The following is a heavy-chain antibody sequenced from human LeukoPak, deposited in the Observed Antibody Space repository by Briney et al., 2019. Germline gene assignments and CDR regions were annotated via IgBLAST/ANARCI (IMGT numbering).Heavy chain of an antibody. CDR1: GGSINSGNYY. Sequence: PSQTLSLTCTVSGGSINSGNYYWSWIRQPAGKGLEWIGRVYTSGNTNYNPSLKSRVTISLDTSKNQFSLRLSSVTAADTAVYYCAREGGSPQGAFDIWGQGTMVTVSS. CDR3: AREGGSPQGAFDI. J-gene: IGHJ3*02. CDR2: VYTSGNT. V-gene: IGHV4-61*02. D-gene: IGHD1-26*01.